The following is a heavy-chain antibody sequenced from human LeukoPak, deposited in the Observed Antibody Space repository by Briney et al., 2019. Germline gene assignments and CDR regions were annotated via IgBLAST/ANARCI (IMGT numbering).Heavy chain of an antibody. CDR1: GFTFSSYW. CDR3: ARGAAAAGTDYYYYYMDV. V-gene: IGHV3-7*01. D-gene: IGHD6-13*01. Sequence: GGSLRLSCAASGFTFSSYWMSWVRQAPGKGLEWVANIKQDGSEKYYVDSVKGRFTISRDNAKNSPYLQMNSLRAEDTAVYYCARGAAAAGTDYYYYYMDVWGKGTTVTVSS. CDR2: IKQDGSEK. J-gene: IGHJ6*03.